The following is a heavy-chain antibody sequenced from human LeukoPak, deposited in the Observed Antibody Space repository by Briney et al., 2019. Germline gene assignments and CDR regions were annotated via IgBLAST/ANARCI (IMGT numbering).Heavy chain of an antibody. CDR2: INPNSGGT. CDR3: ARDSGSSPGDY. CDR1: GYTFTGYY. D-gene: IGHD1-26*01. J-gene: IGHJ4*02. Sequence: ASVKVSCKASGYTFTGYYMHWVRQAPGQGLEWMGWINPNSGGTNYAQKFQGRVTMTRDTSISTAYMELRSLRPDDTAVYYCARDSGSSPGDYWGQGTLVTVSS. V-gene: IGHV1-2*02.